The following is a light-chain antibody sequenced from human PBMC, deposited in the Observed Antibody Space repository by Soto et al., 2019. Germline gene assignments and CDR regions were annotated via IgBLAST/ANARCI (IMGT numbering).Light chain of an antibody. CDR1: QSVSSY. CDR3: QQRSNWPLT. Sequence: EIVLTQSPATLSLSPGERATLSCRATQSVSSYLTWYQQKPGQAPRLLIYDASNRATGIPARFSGSGSGTEFTLTISSLEPADFAVYYCQQRSNWPLTYGQGTRLEIK. V-gene: IGKV3-11*01. J-gene: IGKJ5*01. CDR2: DAS.